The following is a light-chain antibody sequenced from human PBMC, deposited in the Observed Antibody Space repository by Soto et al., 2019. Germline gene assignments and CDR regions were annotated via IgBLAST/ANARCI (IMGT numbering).Light chain of an antibody. CDR1: SSNIGNNY. J-gene: IGLJ2*01. CDR2: DNN. V-gene: IGLV1-51*01. Sequence: QSVLTQPPSVSAAPGQKVTISCSGSSSNIGNNYVSWYQHLPGTAPKLLIYDNNKRPSGIPDRFSGSKSGTSATLGITGLQTGDEADYYCATWDSSLSAGVFGGGTQLTVL. CDR3: ATWDSSLSAGV.